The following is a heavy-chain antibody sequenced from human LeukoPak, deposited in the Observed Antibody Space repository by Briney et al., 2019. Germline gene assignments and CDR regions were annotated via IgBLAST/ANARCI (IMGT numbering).Heavy chain of an antibody. J-gene: IGHJ5*02. CDR3: AKDRGNYYNTPRFDP. Sequence: PGGSVRLPCTASGFTFSTYGMSWVRQAPGRGLEWDSAISGNGYYTYYADSVKGRFTISRDNSKNTLYLQMNSLRAEDTAVYYCAKDRGNYYNTPRFDPWGQGTLVTVSS. V-gene: IGHV3-23*01. D-gene: IGHD3-10*01. CDR2: ISGNGYYT. CDR1: GFTFSTYG.